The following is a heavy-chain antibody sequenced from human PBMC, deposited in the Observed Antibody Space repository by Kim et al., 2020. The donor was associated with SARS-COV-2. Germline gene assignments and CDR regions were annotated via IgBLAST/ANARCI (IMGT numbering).Heavy chain of an antibody. CDR3: TTLNITMVRGVIGRVYYYYGMDV. J-gene: IGHJ6*02. V-gene: IGHV3-15*01. Sequence: GGSLRLSCAASGFTFSNAWMSWVRQAPGKGLEWVGRIKSKTDGGTTDYAAPVKGRFTISRDDSKNTLYRQMNSLKTEDTAVYYCTTLNITMVRGVIGRVYYYYGMDVWGQGTTVTVSS. CDR1: GFTFSNAW. CDR2: IKSKTDGGTT. D-gene: IGHD3-10*01.